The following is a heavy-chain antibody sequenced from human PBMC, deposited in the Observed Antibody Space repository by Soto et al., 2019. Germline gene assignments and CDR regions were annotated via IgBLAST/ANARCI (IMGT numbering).Heavy chain of an antibody. CDR1: GGSISRGDYY. D-gene: IGHD6-6*01. J-gene: IGHJ6*02. V-gene: IGHV4-30-4*01. CDR2: IYYSGST. Sequence: SETLSLTCTVSGGSISRGDYYWSWIRQPPGKGLEWIGYIYYSGSTYYNPSLKSRVTISVDTSKNQFSLKLSSVTAADTAVYYCARDSSSSMDVWGQGTTVTVSS. CDR3: ARDSSSSMDV.